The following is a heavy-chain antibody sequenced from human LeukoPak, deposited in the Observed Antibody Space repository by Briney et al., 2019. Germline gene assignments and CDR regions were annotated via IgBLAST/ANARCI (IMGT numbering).Heavy chain of an antibody. D-gene: IGHD2-15*01. V-gene: IGHV4-30-4*01. J-gene: IGHJ6*04. CDR3: GRAKALLYYYYGMDV. CDR2: IYYSGST. Sequence: PSQTLSLTCTVSGGSISSGDYYWSWIRQHPGKGLEWIGYIYYSGSTYYNPSLKSRVTISVDTSKNQFSLKLSSVTAADTAVYYCGRAKALLYYYYGMDVWGKGTTVTVSS. CDR1: GGSISSGDYY.